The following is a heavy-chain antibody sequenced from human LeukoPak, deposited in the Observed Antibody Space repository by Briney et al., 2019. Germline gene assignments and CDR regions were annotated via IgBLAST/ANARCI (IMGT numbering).Heavy chain of an antibody. CDR3: ARGGSSYYYGSGSYYTYYMDV. CDR2: IYTSGTI. J-gene: IGHJ6*03. D-gene: IGHD3-10*01. V-gene: IGHV4-4*07. CDR1: GGSISSYY. Sequence: SETLSLTCTVSGGSISSYYWSWIRQPAGTALEWIGRIYTSGTITYNPSLKSRVTMSVDTSKNQFSLKLSSVTAADTAVYYCARGGSSYYYGSGSYYTYYMDVWGKGTTVTISS.